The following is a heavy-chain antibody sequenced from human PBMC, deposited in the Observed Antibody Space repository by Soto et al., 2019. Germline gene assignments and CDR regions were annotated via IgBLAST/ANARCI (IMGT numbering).Heavy chain of an antibody. D-gene: IGHD2-15*01. CDR2: FHYSGST. CDR3: ARNSGCSGGSCYGRLEY. V-gene: IGHV4-59*01. J-gene: IGHJ4*02. Sequence: SETLSLTCTVSGGSISSYYWSWIRQPPGKGLEWIGFFHYSGSTNYNPSLKSRVTMSLDTSKNQFSLKLSSVTAADTAVYYCARNSGCSGGSCYGRLEYWGQGTLVTVSS. CDR1: GGSISSYY.